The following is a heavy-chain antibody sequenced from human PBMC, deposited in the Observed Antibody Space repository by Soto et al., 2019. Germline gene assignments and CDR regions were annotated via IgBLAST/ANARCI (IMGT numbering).Heavy chain of an antibody. Sequence: QVQLVESGGGVVQPGRSLRLSCAASGFTFSSYGMHWVRQAPGKGLEWVAVIWCDGSGKYYADYVKGRFTISRDNSKNTLYLQMNSLRAEDTAVYYCARDRGSYYFAYWGQGPLVTVSS. CDR1: GFTFSSYG. CDR2: IWCDGSGK. CDR3: ARDRGSYYFAY. D-gene: IGHD3-10*01. V-gene: IGHV3-33*01. J-gene: IGHJ4*02.